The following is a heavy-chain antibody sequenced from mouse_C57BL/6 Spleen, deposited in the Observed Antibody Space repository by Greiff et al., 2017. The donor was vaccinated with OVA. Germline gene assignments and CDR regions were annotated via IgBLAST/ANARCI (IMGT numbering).Heavy chain of an antibody. Sequence: VQLKQSGPELVKPGASVKIPCKASGYTFTDYNMDWVKQSHGKSLEWIGDINPNNGGTIYNQKFKGKATLTVDKSSSTAYMELRSLTSEDTAVYYCARSGAQRYYAMDYWGQGTSVTVSS. V-gene: IGHV1-18*01. CDR1: GYTFTDYN. CDR3: ARSGAQRYYAMDY. J-gene: IGHJ4*01. D-gene: IGHD3-2*02. CDR2: INPNNGGT.